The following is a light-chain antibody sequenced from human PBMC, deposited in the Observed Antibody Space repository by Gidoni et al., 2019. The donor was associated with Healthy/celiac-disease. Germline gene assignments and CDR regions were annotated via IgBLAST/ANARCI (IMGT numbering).Light chain of an antibody. CDR1: RSYCGGYNY. J-gene: IGLJ2*01. V-gene: IGLV2-14*03. Sequence: QSALTLPSSGSVSPGKSITSSCTGTRSYCGGYNYVYWYQQHPGNAPKLMIYDVSNRPSGVSNRFSGSNSGNTASLTISGLQAEDEADYYCSSYTSSSTLVVFGGGTKLTVL. CDR3: SSYTSSSTLVV. CDR2: DVS.